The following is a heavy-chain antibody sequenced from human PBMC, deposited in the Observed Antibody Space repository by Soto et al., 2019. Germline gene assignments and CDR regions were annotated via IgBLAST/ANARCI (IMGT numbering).Heavy chain of an antibody. CDR3: ASRSSGRLTTAWAPLDW. V-gene: IGHV3-7*03. J-gene: IGHJ4*02. CDR2: IKQDGSEK. Sequence: EVQLVESGGGLVQPGESLRLSCAASGFTFTTYWMTWVRQAPGKGLEWVANIKQDGSEKFYVGSVRGRFTISRDNAKNSMYLQMNSLRAEDTAVYYCASRSSGRLTTAWAPLDWWGQGTLVTVSS. CDR1: GFTFTTYW. D-gene: IGHD2-15*01.